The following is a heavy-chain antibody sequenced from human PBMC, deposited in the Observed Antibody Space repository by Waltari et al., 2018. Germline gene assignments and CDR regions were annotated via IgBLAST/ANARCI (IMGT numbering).Heavy chain of an antibody. D-gene: IGHD3-3*01. J-gene: IGHJ6*03. CDR1: GGSFSGYY. V-gene: IGHV4-34*01. CDR2: INHSGST. Sequence: QVQLQQWGAGLLKPSETLSLTCAVYGGSFSGYYWSWIRQPPGKGLEWMGEINHSGSTNYNPSLKSRVTISVDTSKNQFSLKLSSVTAADTAVYYCARSGITIFGVGRYYMDVWGKGTTVTVSS. CDR3: ARSGITIFGVGRYYMDV.